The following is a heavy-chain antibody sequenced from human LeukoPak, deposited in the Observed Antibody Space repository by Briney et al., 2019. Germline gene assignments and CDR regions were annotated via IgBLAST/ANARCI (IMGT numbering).Heavy chain of an antibody. D-gene: IGHD4-23*01. CDR1: DDSITMYY. CDR3: ARVGIDYSGNIIKYYFDY. V-gene: IGHV4-59*01. Sequence: SETLSLTCTVSDDSITMYYWTWIRQPPGKGLEWIGYVDHTGSTNYNPSLRSRVIISVDTSKNQFSLKLSPVTAADTAVYYCARVGIDYSGNIIKYYFDYWGRGTLVTVSS. CDR2: VDHTGST. J-gene: IGHJ4*02.